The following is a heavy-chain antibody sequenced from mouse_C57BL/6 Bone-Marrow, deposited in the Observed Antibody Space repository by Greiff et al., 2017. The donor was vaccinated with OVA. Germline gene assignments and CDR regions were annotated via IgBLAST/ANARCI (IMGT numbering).Heavy chain of an antibody. V-gene: IGHV5-4*03. CDR1: GFTFSSYA. CDR3: GGSMDTTGSFAY. J-gene: IGHJ3*01. Sequence: EVMLVESGGGLVKPGGSLKLSCAASGFTFSSYAMSWVRQTPEKRLEWVATISDGGSYTYYHDNVKGRFTISRDNAKNNLYLQMSRLTSEDTAAFYCGGSMDTTGSFAYWGQGTPVTVSA. CDR2: ISDGGSYT. D-gene: IGHD2-2*01.